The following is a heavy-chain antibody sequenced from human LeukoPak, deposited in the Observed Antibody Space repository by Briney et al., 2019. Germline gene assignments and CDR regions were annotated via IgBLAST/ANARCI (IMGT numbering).Heavy chain of an antibody. CDR1: GYTFTSYD. Sequence: GASVKVSCKASGYTFTSYDINWVRQATGQGLEWMGWMNPNSGNTGYAQKFQGRVTMTRNTSISTAYMELSSLRSEDTAVYYCARGWGRYYDFWSGYYTPLDYYYMDVWGKGTTVTVSS. D-gene: IGHD3-3*01. J-gene: IGHJ6*03. V-gene: IGHV1-8*01. CDR3: ARGWGRYYDFWSGYYTPLDYYYMDV. CDR2: MNPNSGNT.